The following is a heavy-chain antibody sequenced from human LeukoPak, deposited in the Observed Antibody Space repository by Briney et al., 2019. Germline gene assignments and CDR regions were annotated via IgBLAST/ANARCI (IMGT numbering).Heavy chain of an antibody. J-gene: IGHJ4*02. CDR3: ASLRNGWELTD. Sequence: SETLSLTCNVSGGSISGGGYYWSWIRQHPGKGLEWIGYIYYSGSTYYNPSLKSRVTISVDTSKNQFSLKLRSVTATGTAVYFCASLRNGWELTDWGQGTLVTVSS. V-gene: IGHV4-31*03. CDR1: GGSISGGGYY. CDR2: IYYSGST. D-gene: IGHD1-26*01.